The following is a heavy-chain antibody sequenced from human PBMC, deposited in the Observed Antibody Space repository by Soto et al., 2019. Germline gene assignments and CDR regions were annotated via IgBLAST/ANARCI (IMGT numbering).Heavy chain of an antibody. CDR2: ISAHNGNT. Sequence: QVHLVQSGAEVKKPGASVKVSCKASGYTFTSYGITCVRQAPGQGLEWMGWISAHNGNTDYAQKLQGRVIVTRATSTSTAYMTLRSLRCDVTAVYYCSGGRYGDYWGQGALVTVSS. D-gene: IGHD1-1*01. CDR3: SGGRYGDY. V-gene: IGHV1-18*01. J-gene: IGHJ4*02. CDR1: GYTFTSYG.